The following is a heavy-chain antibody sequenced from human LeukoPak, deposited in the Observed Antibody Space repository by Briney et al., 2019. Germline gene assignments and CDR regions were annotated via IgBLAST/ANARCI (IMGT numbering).Heavy chain of an antibody. CDR1: GGSISSNNYY. D-gene: IGHD3-10*01. V-gene: IGHV4-39*01. J-gene: IGHJ5*02. CDR2: IYYSGST. CDR3: ARQGRGTMVRGVITDNWFDP. Sequence: PSETLSLTCTVSGGSISSNNYYWGWIRQPPGKGLEWIGSIYYSGSTYYNPSLKSRVTISVDTSKNQFSLKLSSVTAADTAVYYCARQGRGTMVRGVITDNWFDPWGQGTLVTVSS.